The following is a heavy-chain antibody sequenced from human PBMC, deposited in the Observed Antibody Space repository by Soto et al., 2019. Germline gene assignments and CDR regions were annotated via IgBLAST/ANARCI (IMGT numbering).Heavy chain of an antibody. V-gene: IGHV1-69*13. J-gene: IGHJ3*02. D-gene: IGHD1-1*01. CDR2: IIPIFGTA. CDR1: GGTFSSYA. CDR3: ASVQLERRNAFDI. Sequence: SVKVSCKASGGTFSSYAISWVRQAPGQGLEWMGGIIPIFGTANYAQKFQGRVTITADESTSTAYMELSSLRSEDTAVYYCASVQLERRNAFDIWGQGTMVTVSS.